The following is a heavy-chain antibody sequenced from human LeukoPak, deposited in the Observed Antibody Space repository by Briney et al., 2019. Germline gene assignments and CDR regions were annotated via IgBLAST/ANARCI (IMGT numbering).Heavy chain of an antibody. CDR1: GGSVSSSSW. CDR3: ARKMYGGYRYFDY. J-gene: IGHJ4*02. Sequence: SGTLSLTCAVSGGSVSSSSWWSWVRQPPGKGLEWIGELYHSGSTNYNTSLKSRITISVDKSKNQFSLTLNSVTAADSAVYYCARKMYGGYRYFDYWGQGTLVTVSS. D-gene: IGHD4-23*01. CDR2: LYHSGST. V-gene: IGHV4-4*02.